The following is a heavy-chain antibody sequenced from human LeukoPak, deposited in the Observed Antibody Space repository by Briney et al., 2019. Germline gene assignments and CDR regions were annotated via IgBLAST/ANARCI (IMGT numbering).Heavy chain of an antibody. J-gene: IGHJ4*02. CDR3: ARDRRYNWNWSLWY. Sequence: ASVKVSCKASGYTFTGYYMRWVRQAPGQGLEWMGRINPNSGGTNYAQKFQGRVAMTRDTSISTAYMELSRLRSDDTAVYYCARDRRYNWNWSLWYWGQGTLVIVSS. CDR1: GYTFTGYY. D-gene: IGHD1-7*01. CDR2: INPNSGGT. V-gene: IGHV1-2*06.